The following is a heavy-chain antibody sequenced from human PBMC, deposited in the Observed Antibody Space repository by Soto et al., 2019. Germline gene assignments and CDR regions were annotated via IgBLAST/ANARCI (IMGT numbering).Heavy chain of an antibody. V-gene: IGHV3-30*18. J-gene: IGHJ4*02. D-gene: IGHD1-26*01. CDR1: GFTFSSYG. CDR2: ISYDGSNK. Sequence: GGSLRLSCAVSGFTFSSYGMHWVRHAPGKRLEWVAVISYDGSNKYYADTVKGRFTISRDNSKNTLYLQMNSLTAEDTAVYYCAKDRWGLLRSSRFGMDIDYWGQGTLVTVSS. CDR3: AKDRWGLLRSSRFGMDIDY.